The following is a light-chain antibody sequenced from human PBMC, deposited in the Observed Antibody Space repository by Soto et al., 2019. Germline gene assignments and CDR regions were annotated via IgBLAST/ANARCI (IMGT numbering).Light chain of an antibody. V-gene: IGLV2-23*01. J-gene: IGLJ2*01. Sequence: QSALTQPASVSGSPGQSITISCTGTSSDVGSYNLVSWYRQHPGKAPKLMIYEGSKRPSGVSNRFSCSKSGNTASLTISGLQAEDEADYYCCSYVGGSTVVFGGGTKLTVL. CDR3: CSYVGGSTVV. CDR1: SSDVGSYNL. CDR2: EGS.